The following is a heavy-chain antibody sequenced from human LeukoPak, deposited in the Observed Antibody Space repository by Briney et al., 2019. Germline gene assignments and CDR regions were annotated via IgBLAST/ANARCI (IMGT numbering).Heavy chain of an antibody. Sequence: PGGSLRPSCVASGLTFSSNSMSWVRQPPGMGLEWVSGISVSGITVYADSVKGRLTISRDNSKNTLYLQMNNLRAEDTALYYCAKGFSVRGRFDPWGQGTQVTVSS. V-gene: IGHV3-23*01. CDR2: ISVSGIT. D-gene: IGHD2-15*01. CDR3: AKGFSVRGRFDP. CDR1: GLTFSSNS. J-gene: IGHJ5*02.